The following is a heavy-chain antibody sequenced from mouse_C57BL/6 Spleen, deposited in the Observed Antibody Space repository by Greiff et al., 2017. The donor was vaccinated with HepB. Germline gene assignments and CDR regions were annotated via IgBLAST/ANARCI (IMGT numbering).Heavy chain of an antibody. D-gene: IGHD1-1*02. J-gene: IGHJ3*01. V-gene: IGHV1-54*01. Sequence: QVQLQQSGAELVRPGTSVKVSCKASGYAFTNYLIEWVKQRPGQGLEWIGVINPGSGGTNYNEKFKGKATLTADKSSSTAYMQLSSLTSEDSAVYCCARRLVPGWFAYWGQGTLVTVSA. CDR2: INPGSGGT. CDR1: GYAFTNYL. CDR3: ARRLVPGWFAY.